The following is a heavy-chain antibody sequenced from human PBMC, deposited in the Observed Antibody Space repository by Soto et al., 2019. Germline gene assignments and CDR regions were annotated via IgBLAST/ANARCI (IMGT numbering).Heavy chain of an antibody. CDR2: TSGRGSTT. CDR1: GFTFSSYA. CDR3: AKGTDMLRGPSGY. J-gene: IGHJ4*02. D-gene: IGHD3-10*02. V-gene: IGHV3-23*01. Sequence: GSLRLSCAASGFTFSSYAMSWVRQAPGKGLEWVSGTSGRGSTTYYADSVKGRFTISRDNSKNTLYLQMNSLRAEDSAIYYCAKGTDMLRGPSGYWGQGTLVTVSS.